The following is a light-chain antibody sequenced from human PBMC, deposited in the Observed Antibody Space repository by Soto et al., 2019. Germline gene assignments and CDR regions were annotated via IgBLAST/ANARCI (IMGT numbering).Light chain of an antibody. J-gene: IGKJ1*01. CDR2: GAS. CDR1: QSVSSSY. CDR3: QQYGSSPIT. Sequence: EIVLSQSPGTLSLSPGERATLSCRASQSVSSSYLAWYQQKPGQAPRLLIYGASSRATGIPDRFSGNGSGTDFTLTISRLEPEDFAVYYCQQYGSSPITFGQGTKVDIK. V-gene: IGKV3-20*01.